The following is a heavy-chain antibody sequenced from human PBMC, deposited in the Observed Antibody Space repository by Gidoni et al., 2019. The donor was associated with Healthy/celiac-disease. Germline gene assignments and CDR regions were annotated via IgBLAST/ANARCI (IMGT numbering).Heavy chain of an antibody. CDR3: ARGYGDYGGAFDI. V-gene: IGHV1-3*01. D-gene: IGHD4-17*01. Sequence: QVQLVQSGAEVKKPGASVKVSCKASGYTFTSYAMHWVRQAPGQRLEWMGWINAGNGNTKYSQKFQGRVTITRDTSASTAYMELSSLRSEDTAVYYCARGYGDYGGAFDIWGQGTMVTVSS. J-gene: IGHJ3*02. CDR1: GYTFTSYA. CDR2: INAGNGNT.